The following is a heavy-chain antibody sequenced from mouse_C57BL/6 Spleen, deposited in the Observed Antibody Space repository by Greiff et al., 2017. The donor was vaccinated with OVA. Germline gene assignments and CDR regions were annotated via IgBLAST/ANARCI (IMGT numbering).Heavy chain of an antibody. V-gene: IGHV1-26*01. CDR3: ARIDYGSSIYAMDY. Sequence: EVQLQQSGPELVKPGASVKISCKASGYTFTDYYMNWVKQSHGKSLEWIGDINPNNGGTSYNQKFKGKATLTVDKSSSTAYMELRSLTSEDSAVYYCARIDYGSSIYAMDYWGQGTSVTVSS. J-gene: IGHJ4*01. D-gene: IGHD1-1*01. CDR2: INPNNGGT. CDR1: GYTFTDYY.